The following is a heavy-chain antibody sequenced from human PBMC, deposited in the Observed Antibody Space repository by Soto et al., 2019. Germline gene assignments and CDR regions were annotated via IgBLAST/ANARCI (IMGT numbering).Heavy chain of an antibody. J-gene: IGHJ6*02. CDR1: GGSISSYY. V-gene: IGHV4-59*08. CDR2: IYYSENT. CDR3: ARLNGYCISTNCHGYYGMDV. Sequence: SETLSLTCTVSGGSISSYYWSWIRQPPGKGLEWIGYIYYSENTYYNPSLMSRVTISVDTSKNEFSLRLSSVTAADTAVYYCARLNGYCISTNCHGYYGMDVWGQGTTVTVS. D-gene: IGHD2-2*03.